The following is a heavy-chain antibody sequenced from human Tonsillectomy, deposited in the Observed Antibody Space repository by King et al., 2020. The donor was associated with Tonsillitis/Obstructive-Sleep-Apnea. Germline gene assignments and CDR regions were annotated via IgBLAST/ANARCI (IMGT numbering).Heavy chain of an antibody. J-gene: IGHJ4*02. V-gene: IGHV3-11*05. D-gene: IGHD1-1*01. Sequence: VQLVESGGGLVKPGGSLRLSCAASGFTFSDYYMSWIRQAPGKGLEWVSYISSSSSYTNYADSVKGRFTISRDNAKNSLYLQMNSLRAEDTAVYYCARHWNDPAGGIFWTYWGQGTLVTVSS. CDR2: ISSSSSYT. CDR1: GFTFSDYY. CDR3: ARHWNDPAGGIFWTY.